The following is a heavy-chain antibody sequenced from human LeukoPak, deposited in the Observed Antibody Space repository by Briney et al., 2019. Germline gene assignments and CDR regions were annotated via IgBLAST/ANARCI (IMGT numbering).Heavy chain of an antibody. CDR2: ITRSSKTI. CDR1: GFTFSSYS. CDR3: ARDSGSGWTVDY. V-gene: IGHV3-48*02. D-gene: IGHD6-19*01. J-gene: IGHJ4*02. Sequence: PGGSLRLSCAASGFTFSSYSLNWVRQAPGKGLEWVSYITRSSKTIFYADSVKGRFTTSRDNAKNSLYLQLNSLRDEDTAVYYCARDSGSGWTVDYWGQGTLVTVSS.